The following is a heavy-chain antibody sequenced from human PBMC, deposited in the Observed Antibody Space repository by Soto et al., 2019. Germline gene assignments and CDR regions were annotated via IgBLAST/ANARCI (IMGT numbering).Heavy chain of an antibody. CDR2: IIPIFGTP. CDR3: ARLIVVVPAVSEDTFDI. J-gene: IGHJ3*02. CDR1: GWTLNSYA. V-gene: IGHV1-69*06. D-gene: IGHD2-2*01. Sequence: SVKLACKAFGWTLNSYAIDRVRKAPGQGLEWMGRIIPIFGTPNYAQMFQGRVTITADRSTSTVYMELSSLRPEDTAVYYCARLIVVVPAVSEDTFDIWGQGTMVTVSS.